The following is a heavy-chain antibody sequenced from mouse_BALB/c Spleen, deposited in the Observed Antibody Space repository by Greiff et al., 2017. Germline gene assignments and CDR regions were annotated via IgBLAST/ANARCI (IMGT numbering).Heavy chain of an antibody. CDR3: ARGTWFAY. CDR2: INPGSGGT. CDR1: GYAFTNYL. V-gene: IGHV1-54*03. J-gene: IGHJ3*01. Sequence: QVQLKESGAELVRPGTSVKVSCKASGYAFTNYLIEWVKQRPGQGLEWIGVINPGSGGTNYNEKFKGKATLTADKSSSTAYMQLSSLTSDDSAVYFCARGTWFAYWGQGTLVTVSA.